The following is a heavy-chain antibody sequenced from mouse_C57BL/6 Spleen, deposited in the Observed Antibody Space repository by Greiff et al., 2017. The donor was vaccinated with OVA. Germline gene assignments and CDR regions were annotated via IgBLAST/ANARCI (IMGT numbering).Heavy chain of an antibody. J-gene: IGHJ2*01. CDR1: GYAFSSSW. D-gene: IGHD4-1*01. Sequence: QVQLQQPGPELVKPGASVKISCKASGYAFSSSWMNWVKQRPGKGLEWIGRIYPGDGDTNYNGKFKGKATLTADKSSSTAYMQLSSLTSEDSAVYFCARGPANWGHVGYWGQGTTLTVSS. V-gene: IGHV1-82*01. CDR3: ARGPANWGHVGY. CDR2: IYPGDGDT.